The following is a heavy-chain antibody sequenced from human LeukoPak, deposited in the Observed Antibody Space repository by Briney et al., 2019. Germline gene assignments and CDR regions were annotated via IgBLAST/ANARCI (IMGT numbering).Heavy chain of an antibody. CDR3: AGSSSGSGLGKRVRFTTFDY. J-gene: IGHJ4*02. CDR1: GGTFSSYA. Sequence: SVKVSCKASGGTFSSYAISWVRQAPGQGLEWMGRIIPIFGTANYAQKFQGRVTITTDESTSTAYMELSSLRSEDTAVYYCAGSSSGSGLGKRVRFTTFDYWGQGTLVTVSS. V-gene: IGHV1-69*05. CDR2: IIPIFGTA. D-gene: IGHD6-19*01.